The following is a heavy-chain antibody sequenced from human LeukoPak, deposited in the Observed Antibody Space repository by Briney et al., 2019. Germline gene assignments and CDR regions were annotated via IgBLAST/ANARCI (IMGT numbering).Heavy chain of an antibody. Sequence: GGSLRLSCAASGFTFSGSAMHWVRQASGKRLEWVGRIRSKANSYATAYAASVKGRFTISRDDSKNTAYLQMNSLKTEDTAVYYCTRLDIYSSSSGGDYWGQGTLVTVSS. J-gene: IGHJ4*02. D-gene: IGHD6-6*01. CDR2: IRSKANSYAT. V-gene: IGHV3-73*01. CDR1: GFTFSGSA. CDR3: TRLDIYSSSSGGDY.